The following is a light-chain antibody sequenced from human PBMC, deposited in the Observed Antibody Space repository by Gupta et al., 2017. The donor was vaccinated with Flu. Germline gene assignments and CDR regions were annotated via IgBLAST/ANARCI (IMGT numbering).Light chain of an antibody. Sequence: SYELTQPPSVSVSPGQTARITCSGDALPNQFAYWYQQKPGQAPVLMIFKDTERPSGIPERFSGSSSGTTATLTISGVQAEDEADYYCQSADSTETYVVFGGGTKLSVL. CDR2: KDT. J-gene: IGLJ2*01. CDR3: QSADSTETYVV. V-gene: IGLV3-25*03. CDR1: ALPNQF.